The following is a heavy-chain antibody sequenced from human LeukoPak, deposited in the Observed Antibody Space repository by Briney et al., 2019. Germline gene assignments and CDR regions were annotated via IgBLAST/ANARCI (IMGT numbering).Heavy chain of an antibody. J-gene: IGHJ6*02. CDR2: ISWNSGSI. CDR1: GFTFDDYA. CDR3: SRNYGMDV. Sequence: GGSLRLSCAASGFTFDDYAMHWVRQAPGKGLEWVSGISWNSGSIGYADSVKGRFTISRDNAKNSLYLQMNSLRAEDTALYYCSRNYGMDVWGQGTTVTVSS. V-gene: IGHV3-9*01.